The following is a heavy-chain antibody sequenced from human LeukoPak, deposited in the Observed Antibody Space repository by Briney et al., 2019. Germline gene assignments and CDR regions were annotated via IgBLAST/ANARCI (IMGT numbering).Heavy chain of an antibody. CDR3: ARSCSGGSCYSDY. J-gene: IGHJ4*02. V-gene: IGHV3-11*01. CDR1: GFTFSDHY. Sequence: GGSLRLSCAASGFTFSDHYMSWIRQAPGKGLEWVSYISSSGSTIYYADSVKGRFTISRDNAKNSLYLQMNSLRAEDTAVYYCARSCSGGSCYSDYWGQGTLVTVSS. D-gene: IGHD2-15*01. CDR2: ISSSGSTI.